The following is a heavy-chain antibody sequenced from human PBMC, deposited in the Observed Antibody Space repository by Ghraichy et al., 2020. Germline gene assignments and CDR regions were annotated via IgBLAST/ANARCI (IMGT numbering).Heavy chain of an antibody. CDR2: ISYDGSNK. V-gene: IGHV3-30*18. Sequence: GGSLRLSCAASGFTFSSYGMHWVRQAPGKGLEWVAVISYDGSNKYYADSVKGRFTISRDNSKNTLYLQMNSLRAEDTAVYYCAKDTAGYSSGWNVGYWGQGTLVTVSS. D-gene: IGHD6-19*01. CDR1: GFTFSSYG. J-gene: IGHJ4*02. CDR3: AKDTAGYSSGWNVGY.